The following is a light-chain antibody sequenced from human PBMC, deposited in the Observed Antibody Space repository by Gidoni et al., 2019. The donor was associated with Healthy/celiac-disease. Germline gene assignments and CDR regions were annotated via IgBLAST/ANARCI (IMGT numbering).Light chain of an antibody. CDR1: QSVSSN. CDR3: QQYNNWPWT. CDR2: GAS. J-gene: IGKJ1*01. Sequence: EIVMTQSPATLSVSPGERANLACRASQSVSSNLAWYQQKPGQAPRLLIYGASTRATGIPARFSGSGSGTEFTLTISSLQSEDFAVYHCQQYNNWPWTFGQGTKVEIK. V-gene: IGKV3-15*01.